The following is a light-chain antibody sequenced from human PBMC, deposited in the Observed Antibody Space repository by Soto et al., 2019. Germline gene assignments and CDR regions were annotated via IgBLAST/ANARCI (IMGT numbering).Light chain of an antibody. CDR2: EVI. V-gene: IGLV2-14*01. CDR1: NSDVNY. J-gene: IGLJ1*01. CDR3: SSSTSSNTFV. Sequence: QSLLTHPASLSGAPGQSITISCTGTNSDVNYVSWHQQHPGKAPKLMIYEVINRSSGVSNRFSGSKSGNTASLTISGLQAEDEADYYCSSSTSSNTFVFGTGTKVTV.